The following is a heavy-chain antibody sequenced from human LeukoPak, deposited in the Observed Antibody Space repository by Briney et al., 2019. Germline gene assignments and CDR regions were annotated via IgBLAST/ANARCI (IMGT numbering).Heavy chain of an antibody. Sequence: GGSLRLSCVAPRFTLSSYAMSWVRQAPGKGLEWVSVISGNSGTTNYANSVKGRFTVSRDNSKNTLYLQMNSLRAEDTAVYYCAKGRGGFDWSLDYWGQGTLVTVSS. V-gene: IGHV3-23*01. J-gene: IGHJ4*02. D-gene: IGHD3-9*01. CDR2: ISGNSGTT. CDR1: RFTLSSYA. CDR3: AKGRGGFDWSLDY.